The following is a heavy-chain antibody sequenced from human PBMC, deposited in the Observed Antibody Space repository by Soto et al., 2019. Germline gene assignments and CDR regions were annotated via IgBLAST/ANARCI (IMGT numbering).Heavy chain of an antibody. V-gene: IGHV4-39*01. Sequence: SETLSLTCTFSGCSISSSSYYWGWIRQPPGKGLEWIGSIYYSGSTYYNPSLKSRVTISVDTSKNQFSLKLSSVTAADTAVYYCARLPFYGDYSFDYWGQGTLVTVSS. J-gene: IGHJ4*02. CDR3: ARLPFYGDYSFDY. CDR1: GCSISSSSYY. D-gene: IGHD4-17*01. CDR2: IYYSGST.